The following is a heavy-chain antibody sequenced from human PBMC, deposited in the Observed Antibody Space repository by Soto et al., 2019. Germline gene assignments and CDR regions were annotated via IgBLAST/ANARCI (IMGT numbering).Heavy chain of an antibody. CDR1: GVTFSNYW. CDR2: INTDGSTT. Sequence: EVQLVESGGGLVQPGGSLRLSCAASGVTFSNYWMHWVRQAPGKGPVWVSRINTDGSTTNYADSVKGRFTISRDNAKNTLYLQSNSLRAVDTAVYNCARDLGGYASHRGQGTLVTVSS. CDR3: ARDLGGYASH. D-gene: IGHD3-16*01. J-gene: IGHJ4*02. V-gene: IGHV3-74*01.